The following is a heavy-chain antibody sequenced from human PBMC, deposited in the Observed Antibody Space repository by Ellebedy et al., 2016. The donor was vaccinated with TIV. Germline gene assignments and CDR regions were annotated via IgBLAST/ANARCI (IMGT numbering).Heavy chain of an antibody. V-gene: IGHV4-30-4*01. J-gene: IGHJ6*02. Sequence: SETLSLXCTVSGGSISSGDYYWSWIRQPPGKGLEWIGYIYYSGSTYYNPSLKSRVTISVDTSKNQFSLKLSSVTAADTAVYYCARAGTVTPPYYYYYGMDVWGQGTTVTVSS. CDR3: ARAGTVTPPYYYYYGMDV. D-gene: IGHD4-17*01. CDR2: IYYSGST. CDR1: GGSISSGDYY.